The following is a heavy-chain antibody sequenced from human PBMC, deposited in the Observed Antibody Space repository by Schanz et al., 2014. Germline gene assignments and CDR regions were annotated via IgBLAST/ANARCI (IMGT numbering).Heavy chain of an antibody. D-gene: IGHD3-10*01. CDR3: TTPDYYGSGSYSDAFDI. Sequence: EVQLVESGGGLVKPGGSLRLSCAASGFTFNYAWMNWVRQAPGKGLEWVARIKSESDGGTTDYAAPVQGRFTISRDDSKSTLYVQMNSLKTEDTAVYYCTTPDYYGSGSYSDAFDIWGQGTKVTVSS. J-gene: IGHJ3*02. CDR1: GFTFNYAW. V-gene: IGHV3-15*01. CDR2: IKSESDGGTT.